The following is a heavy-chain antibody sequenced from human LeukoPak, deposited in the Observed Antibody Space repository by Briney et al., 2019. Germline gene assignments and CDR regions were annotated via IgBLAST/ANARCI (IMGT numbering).Heavy chain of an antibody. Sequence: GGSLRLSCAASGFTVSSNYMSWVRQAPGKGLEWVSSISSSSSYIYYADSVKGRFTISRDNAKNSLYLQMNSLRAEDTAVYYCARGGGDKGDYYYYMDVWGKGTTVTISS. CDR2: ISSSSSYI. CDR3: ARGGGDKGDYYYYMDV. D-gene: IGHD2-21*02. CDR1: GFTVSSNY. V-gene: IGHV3-21*01. J-gene: IGHJ6*03.